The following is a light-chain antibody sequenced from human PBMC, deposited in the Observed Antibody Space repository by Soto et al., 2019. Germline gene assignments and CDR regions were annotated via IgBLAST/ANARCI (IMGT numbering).Light chain of an antibody. V-gene: IGKV1-39*01. J-gene: IGKJ5*01. CDR2: TAS. CDR3: QQAASFPIT. CDR1: QTISSH. Sequence: DIQMTQSPSSLSASVGDRFTITLRASQTISSHLNWYQQKPGKAPNLLIYTASSLQSGVPSRFSGSGSGTDFTLTINGLQPEDFATYYCQQAASFPITFGQGTRLEIK.